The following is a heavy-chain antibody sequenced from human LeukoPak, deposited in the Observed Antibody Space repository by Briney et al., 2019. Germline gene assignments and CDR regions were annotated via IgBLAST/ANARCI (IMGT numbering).Heavy chain of an antibody. J-gene: IGHJ3*02. Sequence: SETLSLTCAVYGGSFSGYYWSWTRQPPGKGLEWIGEINHSGSTNYNPSLKSRVTISVDTSKDQFSLKLSSVTAADTAVYYCARVKYNWNPGDAFDIWGQGTMVTVSS. CDR2: INHSGST. CDR3: ARVKYNWNPGDAFDI. D-gene: IGHD1-20*01. V-gene: IGHV4-34*01. CDR1: GGSFSGYY.